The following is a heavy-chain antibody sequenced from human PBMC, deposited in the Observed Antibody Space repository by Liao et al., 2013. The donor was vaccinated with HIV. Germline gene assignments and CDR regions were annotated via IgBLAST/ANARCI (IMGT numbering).Heavy chain of an antibody. CDR1: GGSVSSGDYY. D-gene: IGHD3-22*01. J-gene: IGHJ4*02. CDR3: ARAPLNAEDSDSSGYYDC. CDR2: SYYSGTT. Sequence: QVELQQWGAGLVKPSETLSLTCSVSGGSVSSGDYYWSWIRQSPQKGLEWIGYSYYSGTTYYNPSLKSRVTISVDTSKNQFSLKLTSVTAADTAVYYCARAPLNAEDSDSSGYYDCWGQGTLVTVSS. V-gene: IGHV4-30-4*08.